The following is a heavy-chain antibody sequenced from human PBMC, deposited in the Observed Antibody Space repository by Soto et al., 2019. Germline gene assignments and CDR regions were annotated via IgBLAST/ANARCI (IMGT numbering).Heavy chain of an antibody. CDR1: GGSFSPNY. V-gene: IGHV4-59*08. J-gene: IGHJ1*01. CDR3: ARLGALCSYLDH. Sequence: HVQLRESGPELVNPSENLSLTCTVSGGSFSPNYWSWIRQPPGKGLGWVGYSYYGGTTSYNPSLKMLGTISLATSKSQYTLMLTSVTAADTAVYYCARLGALCSYLDHWGPGTLVTVS. CDR2: SYYGGTT. D-gene: IGHD3-16*01.